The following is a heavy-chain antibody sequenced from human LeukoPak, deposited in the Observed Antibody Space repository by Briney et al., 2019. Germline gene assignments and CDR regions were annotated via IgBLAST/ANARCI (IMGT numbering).Heavy chain of an antibody. CDR2: INPNSGGT. D-gene: IGHD3-16*02. CDR1: GYTFTGYY. V-gene: IGHV1-2*02. CDR3: ASGRTLSSLGELSSDSFDY. J-gene: IGHJ4*02. Sequence: ASVKVSCKASGYTFTGYYMYWVRQAPGQGLERMGWINPNSGGTNYAQKFQGRVTMTRDTSISTAYMELSRLRSDDTAVYYCASGRTLSSLGELSSDSFDYWGQGTLVTVSS.